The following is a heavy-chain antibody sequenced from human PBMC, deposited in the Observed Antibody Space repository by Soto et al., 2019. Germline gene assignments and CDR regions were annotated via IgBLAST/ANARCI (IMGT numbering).Heavy chain of an antibody. V-gene: IGHV3-13*01. CDR1: GFTFSSYD. CDR2: IGTAGDT. CDR3: ARVGYYDFSMDV. D-gene: IGHD3-3*01. J-gene: IGHJ6*03. Sequence: GGSLSLSCAASGFTFSSYDMHWVRQATGKGLEWVSAIGTAGDTYYPGSVKGRFTISRENAKNSLYLQMNSLRAGDTAVYYCARVGYYDFSMDVRGKGTTVTVSS.